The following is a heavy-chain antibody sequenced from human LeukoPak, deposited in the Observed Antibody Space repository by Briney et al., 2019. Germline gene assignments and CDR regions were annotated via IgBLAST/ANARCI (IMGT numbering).Heavy chain of an antibody. CDR1: GGSISAYF. Sequence: PSETLSLTCTVSGGSISAYFWSWLRQPPGMGLEWIGYIYNSGSTNYHPSLKSRVTISVDTSKNQFSLKLSSVTAADTAVYYCARANRYAGGDRHFDYWGQGTLVTVSS. CDR2: IYNSGST. D-gene: IGHD1-14*01. V-gene: IGHV4-59*01. CDR3: ARANRYAGGDRHFDY. J-gene: IGHJ4*02.